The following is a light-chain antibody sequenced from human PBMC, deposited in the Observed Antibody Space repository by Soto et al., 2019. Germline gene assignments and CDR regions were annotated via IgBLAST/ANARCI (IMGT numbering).Light chain of an antibody. Sequence: EIVLTQSPGTLSLSPGERATLSCRASQSVSSSYFAWYHQRPGQAPRLLIYGASSRATGVPDRFSGSGSGTDCTLTIIRLDPEDFALYYCQHYGNSIMYTFGQGNKLEIK. V-gene: IGKV3-20*01. CDR2: GAS. CDR3: QHYGNSIMYT. J-gene: IGKJ2*01. CDR1: QSVSSSY.